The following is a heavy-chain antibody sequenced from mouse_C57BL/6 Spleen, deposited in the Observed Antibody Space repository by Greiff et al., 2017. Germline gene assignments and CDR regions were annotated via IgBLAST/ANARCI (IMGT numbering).Heavy chain of an antibody. V-gene: IGHV1-26*01. J-gene: IGHJ1*03. CDR3: ANYYGSSPYWYFDV. D-gene: IGHD1-1*01. CDR1: GYTFTDYY. CDR2: INPNNGGT. Sequence: VQLKQSGPELVKPGASVKISCKASGYTFTDYYMNWVKQSHGKSLEWIGDINPNNGGTSYNQKFKGKATLTVDKSSSTAYMELRSLTSEDSAVYYCANYYGSSPYWYFDVWGTGTTVTVSS.